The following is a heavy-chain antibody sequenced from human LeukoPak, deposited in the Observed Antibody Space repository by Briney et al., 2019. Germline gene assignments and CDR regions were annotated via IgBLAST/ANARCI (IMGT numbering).Heavy chain of an antibody. J-gene: IGHJ6*03. CDR2: IIPIFGTA. CDR1: GGTFSSYA. D-gene: IGHD5-18*01. V-gene: IGHV1-69*05. CDR3: ARGIRVDTAMVKARGYSGYVSYYYYYMDV. Sequence: ASVKVSCKASGGTFSSYAISWVRQAPGQGLEWMGGIIPIFGTANYAQKFQGRVTITTDESTSTAYMELSSLRSEDTAVYYCARGIRVDTAMVKARGYSGYVSYYYYYMDVWGKGTTVTVSS.